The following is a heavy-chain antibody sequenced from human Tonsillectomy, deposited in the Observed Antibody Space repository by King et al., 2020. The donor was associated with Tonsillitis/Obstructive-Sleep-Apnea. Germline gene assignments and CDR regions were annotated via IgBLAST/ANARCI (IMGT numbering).Heavy chain of an antibody. CDR3: AGAQPFRYSANEAFDY. J-gene: IGHJ4*02. V-gene: IGHV1-18*01. CDR2: ISTYNGNT. D-gene: IGHD4-11*01. CDR1: GYTFTNYG. Sequence: QLVQSGAEVKKPGASVKVSCKASGYTFTNYGISWVRQAPGQGLEWMGWISTYNGNTNYAQKLQGRVTMTTDTSTSTAYMGLWSLRSDDTAVYYCAGAQPFRYSANEAFDYWGQGTLVTVSS.